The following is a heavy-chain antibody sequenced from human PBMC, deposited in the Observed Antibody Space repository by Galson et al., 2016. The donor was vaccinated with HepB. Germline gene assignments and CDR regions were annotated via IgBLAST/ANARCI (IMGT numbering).Heavy chain of an antibody. J-gene: IGHJ5*02. V-gene: IGHV4-4*01. D-gene: IGHD2-2*01. CDR3: ARLYIVEVPSEGFDP. CDR1: GGSINSTAW. Sequence: ETLSLPCGVSGGSINSTAWWSWVRQSPGKGLEWIGQIYHTGSTHYNPPLKSRVTILVDKSKNQFSLTLNSVTAADTAVYFCARLYIVEVPSEGFDPWGQGTLVTVSS. CDR2: IYHTGST.